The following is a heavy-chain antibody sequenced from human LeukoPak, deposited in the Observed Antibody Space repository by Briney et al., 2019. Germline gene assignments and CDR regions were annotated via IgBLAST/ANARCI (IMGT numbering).Heavy chain of an antibody. V-gene: IGHV1-2*02. CDR3: ATLPTNYYDIDP. D-gene: IGHD3-22*01. J-gene: IGHJ5*02. Sequence: ASVKVSCKASGYTFTGYYMHWVRQAPGQGLEWMGWINPNSGGTNYAQKFQGRFTMTRDTSISTAYMELSRLRSDDTAVYYCATLPTNYYDIDPWGQGTLVTVSS. CDR2: INPNSGGT. CDR1: GYTFTGYY.